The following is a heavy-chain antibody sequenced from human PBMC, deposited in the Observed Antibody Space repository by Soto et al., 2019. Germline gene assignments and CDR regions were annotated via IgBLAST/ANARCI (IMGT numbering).Heavy chain of an antibody. CDR2: IWYDGSNK. V-gene: IGHV3-33*01. CDR1: GFTFSNYG. D-gene: IGHD3-10*01. J-gene: IGHJ6*02. CDR3: ARVRGRFYGSGSYDGMDV. Sequence: GGSLRLSCEASGFTFSNYGMHWVRQAPGKGLEWVAVIWYDGSNKYYAESVKGRFTISRDNSKNTVYRQMNSLRAEETAVYYCARVRGRFYGSGSYDGMDVWGQGTTVTVSS.